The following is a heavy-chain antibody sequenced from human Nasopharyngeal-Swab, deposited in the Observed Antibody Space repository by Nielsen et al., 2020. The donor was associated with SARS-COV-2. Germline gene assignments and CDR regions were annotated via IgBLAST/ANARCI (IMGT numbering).Heavy chain of an antibody. D-gene: IGHD2/OR15-2a*01. V-gene: IGHV3-23*01. Sequence: GESLKISCAASGFTFSSYAMSWVRQAPGKGLEWVSAISGSGGSTYYADSVKGRFTISRDNSKNTLYLQMNSLRAEDTAVYYCAKSGYYSLSYYYYYYMDVWGKGTTVTVSS. CDR1: GFTFSSYA. CDR3: AKSGYYSLSYYYYYYMDV. CDR2: ISGSGGST. J-gene: IGHJ6*03.